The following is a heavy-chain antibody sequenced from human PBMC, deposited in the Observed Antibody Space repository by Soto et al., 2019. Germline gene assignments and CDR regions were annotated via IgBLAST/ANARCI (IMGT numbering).Heavy chain of an antibody. CDR3: VHSRCGGDCLQSYSSHYYYGMDI. D-gene: IGHD2-21*02. V-gene: IGHV2-5*02. J-gene: IGHJ6*02. CDR2: IYWDGDR. Sequence: QITLKESGPTLVKPTQTLTLTCTFSGFSLSTGGMGVGWIRQPPGKALEWLALIYWDGDRRYRPSLMSRLTIAKDTSKNQGVLTMTNMGPVDTATYYCVHSRCGGDCLQSYSSHYYYGMDIWGQGTTVTVSS. CDR1: GFSLSTGGMG.